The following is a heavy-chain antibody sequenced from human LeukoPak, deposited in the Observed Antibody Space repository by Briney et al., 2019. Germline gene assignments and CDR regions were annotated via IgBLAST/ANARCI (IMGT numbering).Heavy chain of an antibody. CDR3: ATVGPGYSYARGAFDI. V-gene: IGHV1-24*01. D-gene: IGHD5-18*01. Sequence: ASVRVSCKVSGYTLTELSMHWVRQAPGKGLEWMGGLDPEDGETIYAQKFQGRVTMTEDTSTDPAYMELSSLRSEDTAVYYCATVGPGYSYARGAFDIWGQGTMVTVSS. CDR2: LDPEDGET. J-gene: IGHJ3*02. CDR1: GYTLTELS.